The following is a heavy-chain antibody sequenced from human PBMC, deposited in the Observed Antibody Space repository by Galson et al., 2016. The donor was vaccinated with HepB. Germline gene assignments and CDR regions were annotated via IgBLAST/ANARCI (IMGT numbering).Heavy chain of an antibody. V-gene: IGHV5-51*01. CDR1: RYTFTSYW. D-gene: IGHD6-13*01. Sequence: QSGAEVTKPGESLKISCKGSRYTFTSYWIGWVRQMPGKGLEWMGIIYPGDSDTRYSPSFQGQVTISADKSIRTAYLQWSSLKASDTAMYYCARKYTSTWKPFEYWGQGTLVTVSA. J-gene: IGHJ4*02. CDR2: IYPGDSDT. CDR3: ARKYTSTWKPFEY.